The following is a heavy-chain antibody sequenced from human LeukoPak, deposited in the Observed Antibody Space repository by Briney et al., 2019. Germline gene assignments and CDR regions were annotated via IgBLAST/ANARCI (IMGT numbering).Heavy chain of an antibody. J-gene: IGHJ2*01. D-gene: IGHD4-17*01. Sequence: PSETLSLTCAVYGGSFSGYYWSWIRQPPGKGLEWIGEINHSGSTNYNPSLKSRVTISVDTSKNQFSLKLSSVTAADTAVYYCARQVRGDGDYLPYWYFDLWGRGTLVTVSS. CDR2: INHSGST. CDR3: ARQVRGDGDYLPYWYFDL. CDR1: GGSFSGYY. V-gene: IGHV4-34*01.